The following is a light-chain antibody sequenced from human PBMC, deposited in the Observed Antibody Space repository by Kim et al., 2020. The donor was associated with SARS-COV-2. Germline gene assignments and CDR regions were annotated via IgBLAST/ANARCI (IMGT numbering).Light chain of an antibody. V-gene: IGLV3-21*04. CDR2: YDS. J-gene: IGLJ1*01. CDR3: QVWDGTSEHYV. CDR1: NIGTKS. Sequence: APGKTARSSGGGNNIGTKSVHWYQQKPGPAPVLVIYYDSDRPSGIPERFSGSKSGNTATLTISRVEVGDEADYFCQVWDGTSEHYVFGTGTKVTVL.